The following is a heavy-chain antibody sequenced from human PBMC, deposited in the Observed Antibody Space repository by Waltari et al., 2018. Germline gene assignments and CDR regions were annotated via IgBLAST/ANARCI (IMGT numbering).Heavy chain of an antibody. J-gene: IGHJ4*02. D-gene: IGHD3-10*01. Sequence: QVQLVQSGAEVKKPGASVKVSCKASGYTFTSYAMHWVRQAPGQRLEWMGWINAGNGKTKYSQKFQGRVTITRDTSASTAYMELSSLRSEDTAVYYCARQSVRGVPERVLDYWGQGTLVTVSS. V-gene: IGHV1-3*01. CDR2: INAGNGKT. CDR1: GYTFTSYA. CDR3: ARQSVRGVPERVLDY.